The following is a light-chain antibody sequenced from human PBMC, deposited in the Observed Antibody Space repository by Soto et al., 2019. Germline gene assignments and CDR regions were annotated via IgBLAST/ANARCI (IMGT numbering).Light chain of an antibody. CDR2: SIN. CDR1: TGEVTSGYY. Sequence: QAVVTQEPSLTVSPGGTVTLTCASSTGEVTSGYYRNWFQQKPGQAPRALIYSINNKHSWTPARFSGSLLGGKAALTLSGVQPEDEAEYYCLLYYGGAWVFGGGTKLTVL. V-gene: IGLV7-43*01. J-gene: IGLJ3*02. CDR3: LLYYGGAWV.